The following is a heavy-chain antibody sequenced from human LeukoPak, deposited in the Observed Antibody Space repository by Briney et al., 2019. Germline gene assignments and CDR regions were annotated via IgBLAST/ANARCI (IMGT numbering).Heavy chain of an antibody. Sequence: SETLSLTCTVSGGSISSDHWNWIRQPPGKGLEWIGCIYDSGSTYYNPSLRSRVTISVDMSKSQFSLRLTSVTAADTAVYYCARKNDFEIWGQGTLDTVSS. V-gene: IGHV4-59*01. CDR2: IYDSGST. CDR1: GGSISSDH. J-gene: IGHJ3*02. CDR3: ARKNDFEI. D-gene: IGHD2/OR15-2a*01.